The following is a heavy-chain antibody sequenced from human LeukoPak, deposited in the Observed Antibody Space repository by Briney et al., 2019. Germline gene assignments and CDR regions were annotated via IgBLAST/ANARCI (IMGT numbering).Heavy chain of an antibody. V-gene: IGHV1-69*05. CDR3: ASTPPYVFWSGPPALDQDACDI. J-gene: IGHJ3*02. CDR1: GGTFSSYA. CDR2: IIPIFGTA. Sequence: GASVKVSCKASGGTFSSYAISWVRQAPGQGLEWMGRIIPIFGTANYAQKFQGRVTITTDESTSTAYRELSSLRSEDTAVYYCASTPPYVFWSGPPALDQDACDIWGQGTMVTVSS. D-gene: IGHD3-3*01.